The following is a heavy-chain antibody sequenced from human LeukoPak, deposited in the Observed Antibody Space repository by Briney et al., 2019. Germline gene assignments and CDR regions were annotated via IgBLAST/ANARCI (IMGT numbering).Heavy chain of an antibody. V-gene: IGHV3-30*02. J-gene: IGHJ4*02. Sequence: GGSLRLSCGASGFTFSNYDMHWVRQAPGKGLEWVASIRNDGNNRYYADSVKGRFTISRDNSKNTLYLQMISLRAEDTAVYYCAKSGYNRFDYWGQGTLVTVSS. CDR1: GFTFSNYD. CDR3: AKSGYNRFDY. CDR2: IRNDGNNR. D-gene: IGHD5-24*01.